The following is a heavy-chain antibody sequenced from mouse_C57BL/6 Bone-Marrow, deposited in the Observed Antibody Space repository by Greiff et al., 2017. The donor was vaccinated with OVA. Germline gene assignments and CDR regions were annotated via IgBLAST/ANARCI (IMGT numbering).Heavy chain of an antibody. J-gene: IGHJ2*01. Sequence: EVKVVESGGDLVKPGGSLKLSCAASGFTFSSYGMSWVRQTPDKRLEWVATISSGGSYTYYPDSVKGRFTISRDNAKNTLYLQMSSLKSEDTAMYYCARKGSKGFDYWGQGTTLTVSS. CDR3: ARKGSKGFDY. CDR2: ISSGGSYT. D-gene: IGHD1-1*01. V-gene: IGHV5-6*01. CDR1: GFTFSSYG.